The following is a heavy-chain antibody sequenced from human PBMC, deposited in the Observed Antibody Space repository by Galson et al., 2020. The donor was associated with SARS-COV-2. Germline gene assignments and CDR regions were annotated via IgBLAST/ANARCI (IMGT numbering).Heavy chain of an antibody. Sequence: SQTPSLTCAISRDTLSSNSTPWNWIRQSPSRGIEWQGRAYSRSKWNNNYAVSVKSRITINPDTSKNQFSLHLNSVTPEDTAVYYCARVFYPTRGTTYYYYYYLDVWGKGTTVTVSS. CDR1: RDTLSSNSTP. CDR2: AYSRSKWNN. V-gene: IGHV6-1*01. D-gene: IGHD1-26*01. J-gene: IGHJ6*03. CDR3: ARVFYPTRGTTYYYYYYLDV.